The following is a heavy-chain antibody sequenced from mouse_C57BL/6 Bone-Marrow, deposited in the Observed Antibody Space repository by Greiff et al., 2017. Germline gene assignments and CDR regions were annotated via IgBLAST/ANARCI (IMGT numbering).Heavy chain of an antibody. CDR2: IHPNIGST. J-gene: IGHJ1*03. D-gene: IGHD1-1*01. CDR1: GYTFTSYW. CDR3: ARSGYYYGSSFWYFDV. V-gene: IGHV1-64*01. Sequence: VQLQQPGAELVKPGASVKLSCKASGYTFTSYWMHWVKQRPGQGLEWIGMIHPNIGSTNYNEKFKSKATLTVDKSSSTAYMQLSSLTSEDSAVYYCARSGYYYGSSFWYFDVWGTGTTVTVSS.